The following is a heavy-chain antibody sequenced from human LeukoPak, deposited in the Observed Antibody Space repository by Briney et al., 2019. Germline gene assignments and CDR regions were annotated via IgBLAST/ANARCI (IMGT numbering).Heavy chain of an antibody. CDR3: AREYSSSWYPEEY. Sequence: SETLSLTCTVSGGSISSYYWSWIGQPAGKGLEWIGRIYTNGGTTYNPSLKSRVTMSIDTSKNQFSLKLSSVTAADTAVYYCAREYSSSWYPEEYWGQGTLVTVSS. CDR2: IYTNGGT. D-gene: IGHD6-13*01. CDR1: GGSISSYY. J-gene: IGHJ4*02. V-gene: IGHV4-4*07.